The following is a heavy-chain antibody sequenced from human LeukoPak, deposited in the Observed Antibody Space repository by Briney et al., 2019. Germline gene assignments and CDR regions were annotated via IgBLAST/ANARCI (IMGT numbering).Heavy chain of an antibody. Sequence: SETLSLTCTVSGGSISSYYWSWIRQPPGKGLEWIGYIYYSGSTNYNPSLKSRVTISVDKSKNQFSLKLSSVTAADTAVYYCARASLEGAYDAFDIWGQGTMVTVSS. V-gene: IGHV4-59*12. D-gene: IGHD3-16*01. CDR3: ARASLEGAYDAFDI. CDR2: IYYSGST. CDR1: GGSISSYY. J-gene: IGHJ3*02.